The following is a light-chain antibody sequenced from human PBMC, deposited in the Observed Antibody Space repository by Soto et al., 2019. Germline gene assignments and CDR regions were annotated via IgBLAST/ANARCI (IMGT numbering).Light chain of an antibody. V-gene: IGKV3-11*01. CDR3: QHRYNWPLT. Sequence: DIVLTQSPATLSLSPGERATLSCRASQSINTYLGWYQQKPGQAPRLLIYDASNRATGIPARFSGSGSGTDFTLTITSLEPEDFAVYYCQHRYNWPLTFGGGTKVEIK. CDR2: DAS. J-gene: IGKJ4*01. CDR1: QSINTY.